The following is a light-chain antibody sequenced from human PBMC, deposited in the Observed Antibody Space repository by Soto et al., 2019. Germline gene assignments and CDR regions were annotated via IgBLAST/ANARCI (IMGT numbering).Light chain of an antibody. CDR3: ISYTGSSTSDV. CDR2: EVS. V-gene: IGLV2-14*01. Sequence: QSVLTQPASVSGSPGQSITISCSGTSSDIGSYNHVAWFQQFPGKSPKLTIYEVSSRPSGVSSRFSGSKSGNTASLTISGLQAEDEADYYCISYTGSSTSDVFGSGTQVTVL. J-gene: IGLJ1*01. CDR1: SSDIGSYNH.